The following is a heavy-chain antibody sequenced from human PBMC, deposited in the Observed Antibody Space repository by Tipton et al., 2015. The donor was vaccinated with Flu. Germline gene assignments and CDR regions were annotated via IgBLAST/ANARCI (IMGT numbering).Heavy chain of an antibody. CDR3: ARDKQLSL. J-gene: IGHJ3*01. V-gene: IGHV1-2*06. CDR1: GYTFTGYY. CDR2: INPNSAGT. Sequence: QLVQSGAEVKKPGASVKVSCKASGYTFTGYYMHWVRQAPGQGLEWMGRINPNSAGTNYTQKFQGRVTMTRDTSISTAYMEQMSMRSDDTALYYCARDKQLSLWGQGTMVTVSS. D-gene: IGHD6-13*01.